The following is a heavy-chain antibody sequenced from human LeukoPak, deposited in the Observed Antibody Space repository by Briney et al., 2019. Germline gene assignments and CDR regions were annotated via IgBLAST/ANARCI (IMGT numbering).Heavy chain of an antibody. J-gene: IGHJ5*02. CDR2: NTWNGGDT. CDR1: GFSFDAYT. CDR3: AKDLNYGDYAAWFDP. V-gene: IGHV3-20*04. D-gene: IGHD4-17*01. Sequence: GGSLRLSCAASGFSFDAYTMSWVRQAPGKGLEWVSGNTWNGGDTGSADSVQGRFTSSRDNAKNSLYLHMTSLRAEDTAVYYCAKDLNYGDYAAWFDPWGQGTLVTVSS.